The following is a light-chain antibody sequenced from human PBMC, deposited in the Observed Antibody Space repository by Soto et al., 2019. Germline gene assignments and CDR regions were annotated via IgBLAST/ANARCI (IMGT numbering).Light chain of an antibody. Sequence: QAVVTQPASVSGSPGQSITISCTGTSSDVGSYNLVSWYQQHPGKAPKLMIYEVSKRPSGVSNRFSGSKSDNTASLTISGLQAEDEADYYCCSYVHTTTWVFGGGTKLTVL. CDR2: EVS. CDR3: CSYVHTTTWV. CDR1: SSDVGSYNL. V-gene: IGLV2-23*02. J-gene: IGLJ3*02.